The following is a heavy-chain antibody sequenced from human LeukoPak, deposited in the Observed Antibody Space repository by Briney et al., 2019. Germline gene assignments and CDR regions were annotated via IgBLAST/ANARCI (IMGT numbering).Heavy chain of an antibody. CDR2: INPNSGGT. CDR3: ARGSGKLELSY. V-gene: IGHV1-2*02. J-gene: IGHJ4*02. D-gene: IGHD1-7*01. CDR1: GYSFSTQS. Sequence: ASVKVSCKASGYSFSTQSFTWVRQAPGQGLEWMGWINPNSGGTNYAQKFQGRVTMTRDTSISTAYMELSRLRSDDTAVYYCARGSGKLELSYWGQGTLVTVSS.